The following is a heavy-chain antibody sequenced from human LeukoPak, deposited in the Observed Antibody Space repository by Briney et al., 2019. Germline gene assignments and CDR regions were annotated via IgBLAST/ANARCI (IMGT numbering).Heavy chain of an antibody. CDR2: IYYSGST. CDR3: ASQRRLYSGFDY. D-gene: IGHD1-26*01. J-gene: IGHJ4*02. Sequence: PSETLSLTCTVSGGSISSYYWSWIRQPPGKGLEWIGYIYYSGSTNYNPSLKSRVTISVDTSKNQFSLKLSSVTAADTAVYYCASQRRLYSGFDYWGQGTLVTVSS. V-gene: IGHV4-59*01. CDR1: GGSISSYY.